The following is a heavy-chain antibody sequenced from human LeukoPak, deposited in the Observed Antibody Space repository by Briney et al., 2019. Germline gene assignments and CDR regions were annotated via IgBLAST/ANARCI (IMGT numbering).Heavy chain of an antibody. J-gene: IGHJ3*02. CDR1: GFTFSSYS. V-gene: IGHV3-48*01. Sequence: RGSLRLSCAASGFTFSSYSMNWVRQAPGKGLEWVSYISSSSSTIYYADSVKGRFTISRDNAKNSLYLQMNSLRAEDTAVYYCASQLGDASDIWGQGTMVTVSS. CDR3: ASQLGDASDI. CDR2: ISSSSSTI. D-gene: IGHD6-13*01.